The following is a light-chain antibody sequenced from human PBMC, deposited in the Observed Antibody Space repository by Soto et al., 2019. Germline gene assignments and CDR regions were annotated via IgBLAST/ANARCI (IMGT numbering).Light chain of an antibody. Sequence: DIQMTQSPSSLPASIGDRVTITCRASLPISNYLAWYQQKPGKIPNLLIYAASTLQAGVPSRFSGSGSGTDFNFTISSLQPEDFATYFCQHSFGSPITFGQGTRLEIK. CDR3: QHSFGSPIT. V-gene: IGKV1-39*01. CDR2: AAS. CDR1: LPISNY. J-gene: IGKJ5*01.